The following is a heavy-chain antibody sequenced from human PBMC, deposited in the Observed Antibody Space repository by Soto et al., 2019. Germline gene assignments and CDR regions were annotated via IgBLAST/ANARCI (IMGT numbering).Heavy chain of an antibody. J-gene: IGHJ4*02. CDR3: ARHLYVTFDY. CDR1: GDSISSSSYY. Sequence: QLQLQESGPGLVKPSETLSLTCTVSGDSISSSSYYWGWIRQPPGKGLEWIGSIYYSGSTYYNPSLTSRVTMSGDTSKHQFSLRLRSVTAADPAVYYCARHLYVTFDYWGQGTLVTVSS. V-gene: IGHV4-39*01. CDR2: IYYSGST. D-gene: IGHD3-16*01.